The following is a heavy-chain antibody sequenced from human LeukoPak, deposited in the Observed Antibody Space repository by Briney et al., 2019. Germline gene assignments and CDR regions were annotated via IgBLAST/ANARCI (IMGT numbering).Heavy chain of an antibody. CDR3: TRVIVAVPGYFDYFDF. Sequence: QAGGSLRLSCAASGFSFSNHYMRWIRQALGKGLEWVANINEDGSNKWHLGSVKGRFTVSRDNARNALYLQMNSLRVEDTAVYYCTRVIVAVPGYFDYFDFWGQGALVTVSS. CDR1: GFSFSNHY. D-gene: IGHD6-19*01. V-gene: IGHV3-7*01. J-gene: IGHJ4*02. CDR2: INEDGSNK.